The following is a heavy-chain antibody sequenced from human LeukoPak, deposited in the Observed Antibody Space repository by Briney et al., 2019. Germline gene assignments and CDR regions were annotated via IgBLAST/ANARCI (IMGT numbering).Heavy chain of an antibody. CDR2: IFYNGNT. CDR1: GASISSYY. J-gene: IGHJ4*02. CDR3: ARAGAVAGPVDY. Sequence: SETLSLTCTVSGASISSYYWSWLRQPPGKGLEWIAYIFYNGNTKYNPSLKSRVTISVDTSKNQFSLKLSSVTAADTAVYYCARAGAVAGPVDYWGQGTLVTVSS. D-gene: IGHD6-19*01. V-gene: IGHV4-59*13.